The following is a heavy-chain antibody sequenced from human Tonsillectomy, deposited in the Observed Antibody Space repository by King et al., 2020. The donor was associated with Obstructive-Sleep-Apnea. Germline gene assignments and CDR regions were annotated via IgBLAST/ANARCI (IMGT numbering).Heavy chain of an antibody. D-gene: IGHD6-13*01. CDR3: AHRRYSSSWYGSNWFDP. Sequence: QITLKESGPTLVKPTQTLTLTCTFSGFSLSTSGVGVGWIRQPPGKALEWLALIYWDDDKRYSPSLKSRLTITKDTSKNQVVLTMTNMDPVDTATYYCAHRRYSSSWYGSNWFDPWGQGTLVTVSS. CDR2: IYWDDDK. V-gene: IGHV2-5*02. CDR1: GFSLSTSGVG. J-gene: IGHJ5*02.